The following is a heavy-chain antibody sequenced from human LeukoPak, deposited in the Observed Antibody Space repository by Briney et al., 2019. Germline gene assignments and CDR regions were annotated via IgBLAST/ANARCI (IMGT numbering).Heavy chain of an antibody. V-gene: IGHV4-4*07. Sequence: SETLSLTCTVSGGSISSYYWSWIRQPAGKGLEWIGRIYTSGSTNYNPSLKSRVTMSVDTSKNQFSLKLSSVTAADTAVYYCASMTTVTTDFDYWGQGTLVTVSS. CDR2: IYTSGST. J-gene: IGHJ4*02. CDR3: ASMTTVTTDFDY. D-gene: IGHD4-17*01. CDR1: GGSISSYY.